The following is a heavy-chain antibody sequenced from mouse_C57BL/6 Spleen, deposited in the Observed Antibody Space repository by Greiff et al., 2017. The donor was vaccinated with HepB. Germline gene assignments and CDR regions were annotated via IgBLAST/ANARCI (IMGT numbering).Heavy chain of an antibody. CDR2: ISSCSSTF. CDR1: GFTFSDFG. V-gene: IGHV5-17*01. CDR3: AIDRSGPFAY. J-gene: IGHJ3*01. Sequence: VQLKESGGGLVKPGGSLKLSCSASGFTFSDFGMHWVRQAPEKGLEWVAYISSCSSTFYSADTVKGRFTITRDNAENTLFLQMTSLSTEDTAMYSCAIDRSGPFAYWGQGTLVTVSA. D-gene: IGHD3-2*02.